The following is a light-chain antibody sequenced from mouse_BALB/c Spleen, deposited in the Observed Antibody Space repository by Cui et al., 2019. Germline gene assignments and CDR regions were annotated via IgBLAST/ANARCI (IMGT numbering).Light chain of an antibody. J-gene: IGKJ2*01. CDR3: QQYSSYPLT. Sequence: DIVMTHSHKFMSTSVGDRVSITCKASQDVGTSVAWYQQKPGQSPKLLIDWASTRHTGVPDRFTGSGSGTDFTLTISNVQSEDLADYFCQQYSSYPLTFGGGTKLEIK. CDR2: WAS. V-gene: IGKV6-23*01. CDR1: QDVGTS.